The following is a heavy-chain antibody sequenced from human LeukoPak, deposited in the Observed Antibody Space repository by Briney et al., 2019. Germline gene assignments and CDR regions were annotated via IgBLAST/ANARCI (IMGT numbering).Heavy chain of an antibody. J-gene: IGHJ3*02. D-gene: IGHD6-19*01. CDR2: INAGNGNT. V-gene: IGHV1-3*01. CDR1: GYTFTSYA. CDR3: ARKAVAGSAFDI. Sequence: ASVKVSCKASGYTFTSYAMHWVRQAPGQRLEWMGWINAGNGNTKYSQKFQGRVTITKDTSASTAYMELSSLRSEDTAVYYCARKAVAGSAFDIWGQGTMVTVSS.